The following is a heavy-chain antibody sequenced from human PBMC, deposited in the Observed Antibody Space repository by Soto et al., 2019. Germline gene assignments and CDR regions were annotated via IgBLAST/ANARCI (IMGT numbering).Heavy chain of an antibody. J-gene: IGHJ6*02. CDR1: GFTFSSYA. V-gene: IGHV3-30-3*01. D-gene: IGHD6-13*01. CDR2: ISYDGSNK. CDR3: GGQRVITSRAWYSSSWYHSDYYGMDV. Sequence: QVQLVESGGGVVQPGRSLRLSCAASGFTFSSYAMHWVRQAPGKGLEWVAVISYDGSNKYYADSVKGRFTISRDNSKNTLYLQMNSLRAEDTAVYYCGGQRVITSRAWYSSSWYHSDYYGMDVWGQGTTVTGSS.